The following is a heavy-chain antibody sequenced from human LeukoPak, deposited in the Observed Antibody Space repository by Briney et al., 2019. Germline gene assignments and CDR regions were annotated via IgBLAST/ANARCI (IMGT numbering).Heavy chain of an antibody. CDR3: ARTRQMTYCYY. CDR2: VYLGDSDA. CDR1: GSNSTSLW. J-gene: IGHJ4*02. V-gene: IGHV5-51*01. Sequence: GESLRSSCKTSGSNSTSLWSAGVGQMPGKGLEWMGIVYLGDSDARYSPSFQGQVIISADKSISTSYLQWSSLKASDTAMYYCARTRQMTYCYYWGWGTLVTVSA. D-gene: IGHD5-24*01.